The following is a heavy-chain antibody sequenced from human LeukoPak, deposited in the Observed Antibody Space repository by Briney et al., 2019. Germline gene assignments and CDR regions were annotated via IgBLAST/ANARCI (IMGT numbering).Heavy chain of an antibody. V-gene: IGHV3-74*01. Sequence: QPGGSLRLSCAASGFTFSSYWMHWVRQAPGKGLVWVSRINSDGSSTSYADSVKGRFTISRDNAKNTLYLQMNSLRAEDTAVYYCARDQSSSWPVIRLDYMDVWGKGTTVTVSS. CDR3: ARDQSSSWPVIRLDYMDV. D-gene: IGHD6-13*01. CDR1: GFTFSSYW. J-gene: IGHJ6*03. CDR2: INSDGSST.